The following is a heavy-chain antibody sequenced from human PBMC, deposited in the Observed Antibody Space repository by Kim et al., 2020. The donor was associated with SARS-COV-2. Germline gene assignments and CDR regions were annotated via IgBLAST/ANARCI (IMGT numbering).Heavy chain of an antibody. J-gene: IGHJ4*02. CDR3: ARGRVDRAEY. CDR1: GGSFGDKY. Sequence: SETLSLTCGVFGGSFGDKYWSWIRQPPGKGLEWVGEINQSGTTNYNPSLESRVTISLDTSRNQFSVKLTSVTAADTAVYYCARGRVDRAEYWGQGNLVTV. CDR2: INQSGTT. V-gene: IGHV4-34*01.